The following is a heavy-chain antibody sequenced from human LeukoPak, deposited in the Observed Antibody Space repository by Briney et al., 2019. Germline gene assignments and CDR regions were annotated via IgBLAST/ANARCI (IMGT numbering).Heavy chain of an antibody. CDR1: GFTFDDYA. V-gene: IGHV3-9*01. Sequence: PGRSLRLSCAASGFTFDDYAMHWVRQAPGKGLEWVSGISWNSGSIGYADSVKGRFTISRDNAKNSLYLQMNSLRAEDTALYYCAKGPLRRQWRVYFDYWGQGTLVTVSS. CDR3: AKGPLRRQWRVYFDY. J-gene: IGHJ4*02. CDR2: ISWNSGSI. D-gene: IGHD6-19*01.